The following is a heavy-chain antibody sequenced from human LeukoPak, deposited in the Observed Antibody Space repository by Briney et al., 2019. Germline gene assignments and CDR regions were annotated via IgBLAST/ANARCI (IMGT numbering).Heavy chain of an antibody. CDR1: GFTFSSYG. V-gene: IGHV3-33*01. CDR3: ARDDYGDYYYYGMDV. CDR2: IWYDGSNK. D-gene: IGHD4-17*01. Sequence: GGSLRLSCAASGFTFSSYGMHCVRQAPGKGLECVAVIWYDGSNKYYADSVKGRFTISRDNSKNTLYLQLNSLRAEDTAVYYCARDDYGDYYYYGMDVWGQGTTVTVSS. J-gene: IGHJ6*02.